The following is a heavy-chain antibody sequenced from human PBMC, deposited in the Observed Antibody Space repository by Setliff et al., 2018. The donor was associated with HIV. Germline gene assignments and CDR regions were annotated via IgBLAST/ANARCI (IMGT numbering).Heavy chain of an antibody. CDR3: ASLDGSESPYIYYYYMDV. D-gene: IGHD3-10*01. Sequence: TLSLTCAVSGASISSTSYYWGWIRQPPGKGLEWIGSINYRGNTYYNPSLKSRAAISVDTSKNQISLKLSSVTAADTAVYYCASLDGSESPYIYYYYMDVWGKGTAVTVSS. CDR1: GASISSTSYY. V-gene: IGHV4-39*01. J-gene: IGHJ6*03. CDR2: INYRGNT.